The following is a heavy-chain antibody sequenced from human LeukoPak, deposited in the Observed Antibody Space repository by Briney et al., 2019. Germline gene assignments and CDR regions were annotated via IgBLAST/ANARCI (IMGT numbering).Heavy chain of an antibody. CDR2: TWYDGSNE. Sequence: GGSLRLSCAASGFTFSNYGMHWVRQAPGKGLEWVAVTWYDGSNEYYADSVKGRFTIFRDNSKNTLYLQMHSLRAEDTAIYYCAANFDFWGQGTLVPVSS. J-gene: IGHJ4*02. CDR1: GFTFSNYG. V-gene: IGHV3-33*01. CDR3: AANFDF.